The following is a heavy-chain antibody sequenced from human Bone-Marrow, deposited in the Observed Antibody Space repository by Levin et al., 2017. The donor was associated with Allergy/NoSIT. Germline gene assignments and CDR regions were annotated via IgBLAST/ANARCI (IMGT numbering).Heavy chain of an antibody. J-gene: IGHJ4*02. CDR3: ERGGSFTMVQVDPLDH. D-gene: IGHD3-10*01. V-gene: IGHV3-48*03. CDR2: ISSSGRTI. Sequence: GESLRLSCAVSGFTFSSYEMHWVRQAPGKGLEWVSHISSSGRTISYADSAKGRFTVSRDDAKNSLYLQLNSLRAEDTAVYYCERGGSFTMVQVDPLDHWGQGTSVTVAS. CDR1: GFTFSSYE.